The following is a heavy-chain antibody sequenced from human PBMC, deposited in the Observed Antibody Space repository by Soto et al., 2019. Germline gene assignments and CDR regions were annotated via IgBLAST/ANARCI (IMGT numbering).Heavy chain of an antibody. Sequence: QVQLVQSGAELKKPGSSVKVSCKASGDTFSGYPINWVRQAPGEGLEWMGRIIPVFGTTNDAQRFEGRVTFTADESTNPAYMELRGLLSEDTAVYYCARDGGFGELNYWGPGTLVTGSS. CDR2: IIPVFGTT. V-gene: IGHV1-69*18. CDR3: ARDGGFGELNY. D-gene: IGHD3-16*01. CDR1: GDTFSGYP. J-gene: IGHJ4*02.